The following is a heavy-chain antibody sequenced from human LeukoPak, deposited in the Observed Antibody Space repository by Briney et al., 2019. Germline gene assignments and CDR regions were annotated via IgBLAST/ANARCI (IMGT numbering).Heavy chain of an antibody. CDR1: GFTVSSNY. CDR3: ARTAGSGYYNNWFDP. D-gene: IGHD3-22*01. Sequence: GGSLRLSCAASGFTVSSNYMSWVRQAPGKGLEWVSVIYSGGSTYYADSVKGRFTISRDNSKNTLYIQMNSLRAEDTAVYYCARTAGSGYYNNWFDPWGQGTLVTVSS. V-gene: IGHV3-66*02. CDR2: IYSGGST. J-gene: IGHJ5*02.